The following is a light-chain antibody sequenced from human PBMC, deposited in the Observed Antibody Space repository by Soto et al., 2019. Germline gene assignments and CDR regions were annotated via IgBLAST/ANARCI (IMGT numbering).Light chain of an antibody. J-gene: IGLJ2*01. V-gene: IGLV2-14*01. CDR3: SSYTTSSSVV. Sequence: QSALTQPASVSGSPGQSITISCTGTSSDVGAYNYVSWYQQHPGKAPRLMIYDVSNRPSGVSIRLSGSKSGNTASLTISGLQAEDEAYYYCSSYTTSSSVVFGGGTKLTV. CDR2: DVS. CDR1: SSDVGAYNY.